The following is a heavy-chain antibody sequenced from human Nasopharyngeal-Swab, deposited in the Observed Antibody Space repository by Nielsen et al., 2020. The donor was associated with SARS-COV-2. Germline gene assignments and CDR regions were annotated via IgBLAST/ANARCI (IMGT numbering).Heavy chain of an antibody. D-gene: IGHD6-19*01. CDR1: GGSISSYY. V-gene: IGHV4-59*12. CDR3: ARDPSSGWYEFDY. Sequence: SETLSLTCIVSGGSISSYYWSWIRQPPGKGLEWIGYIYYSGSTNYNPSLKSRVTISVDTSKNQFSLKLSSVTAADTAVYYCARDPSSGWYEFDYWGQGTLVTVSS. J-gene: IGHJ4*02. CDR2: IYYSGST.